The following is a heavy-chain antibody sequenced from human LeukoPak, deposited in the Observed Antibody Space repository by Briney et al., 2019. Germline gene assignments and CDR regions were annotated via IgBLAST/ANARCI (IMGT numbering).Heavy chain of an antibody. J-gene: IGHJ4*02. Sequence: PGGSLRLSCAASGFTFSSYAMSWVRQAPGKGLEWVSAISGSGGSTYYADSVKGRSTISRDNSKNTLYLQMNSLRAEDTAVYYCAKDRLLDPDVAGTSDYWGQGTLVTVSS. CDR1: GFTFSSYA. CDR2: ISGSGGST. D-gene: IGHD6-19*01. V-gene: IGHV3-23*01. CDR3: AKDRLLDPDVAGTSDY.